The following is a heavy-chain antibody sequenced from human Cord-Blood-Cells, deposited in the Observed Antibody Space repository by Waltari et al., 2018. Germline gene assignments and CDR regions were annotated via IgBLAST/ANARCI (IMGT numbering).Heavy chain of an antibody. CDR2: IYSGGST. CDR1: GFTVSSNY. D-gene: IGHD3-16*01. Sequence: EVQLVESGGGLIQPGGSLRLSCAASGFTVSSNYMSWVRQVPGKGLEWVSVIYSGGSTYYADSVKGRFTISRDNSKNTLYLQMNSLRAEDTAVYYCARDGGLAGYWYFDLWGRGTLVTVSS. J-gene: IGHJ2*01. V-gene: IGHV3-53*01. CDR3: ARDGGLAGYWYFDL.